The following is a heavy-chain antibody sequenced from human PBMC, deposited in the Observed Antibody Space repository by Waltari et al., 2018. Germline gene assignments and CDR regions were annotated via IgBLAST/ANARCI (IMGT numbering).Heavy chain of an antibody. CDR2: IYYSGST. CDR3: ARNRPNYDFWSGYSDYYYMDV. Sequence: QVQLQESGPGLVKPSETLSLTCTVSGGSISSHYWSWIRQPPGQGLEWIGYIYYSGSTNDNPSLKSRVTISVDTSKNQFSLRLSSVTAADTAVYYCARNRPNYDFWSGYSDYYYMDVWGKGTTVTVSS. D-gene: IGHD3-3*01. V-gene: IGHV4-59*11. CDR1: GGSISSHY. J-gene: IGHJ6*03.